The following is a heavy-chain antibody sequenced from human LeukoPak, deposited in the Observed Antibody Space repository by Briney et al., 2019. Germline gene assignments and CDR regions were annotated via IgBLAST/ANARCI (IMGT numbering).Heavy chain of an antibody. D-gene: IGHD6-13*01. CDR1: GFTFSSYA. J-gene: IGHJ4*02. Sequence: PGGSLRLSCAASGFTFSSYAMHWVRQAPGKGLEWVVVISYDGSNKYYADSVKGRFTISRDNSKNTLYLQMNSLRAEDTAVYYCARRTQPYYFDYWGQGTLVTVSS. V-gene: IGHV3-30*04. CDR3: ARRTQPYYFDY. CDR2: ISYDGSNK.